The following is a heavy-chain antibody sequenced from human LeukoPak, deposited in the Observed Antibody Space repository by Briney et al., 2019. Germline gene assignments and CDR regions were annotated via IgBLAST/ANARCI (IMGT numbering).Heavy chain of an antibody. J-gene: IGHJ4*02. CDR1: GFTFISYW. D-gene: IGHD6-19*01. CDR2: IKQDGSDK. V-gene: IGHV3-7*01. Sequence: GGSLRLSCAASGFTFISYWMTWVRQAPGKGLEWVANIKQDGSDKYYVDSVKGRFTISRDNAKNSLYLQMNSLRAEDTAVYHCARTLAVAGLFDYWGQGTLVTVSS. CDR3: ARTLAVAGLFDY.